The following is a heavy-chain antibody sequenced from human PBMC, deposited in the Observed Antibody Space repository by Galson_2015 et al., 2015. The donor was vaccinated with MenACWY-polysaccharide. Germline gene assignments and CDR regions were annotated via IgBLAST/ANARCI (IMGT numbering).Heavy chain of an antibody. CDR3: ARDSKQKVTTVPTGRCDY. V-gene: IGHV7-4-1*02. Sequence: SVKVSCKASGYTFTSYAMNWVRQAPGQGLEWMGWINTNTGNPTYAQGFTGRVVFSLDTSVSTAYLQISSLKAEDTAVYYCARDSKQKVTTVPTGRCDYWGQGTLVTVSS. CDR1: GYTFTSYA. J-gene: IGHJ4*02. CDR2: INTNTGNP. D-gene: IGHD4-17*01.